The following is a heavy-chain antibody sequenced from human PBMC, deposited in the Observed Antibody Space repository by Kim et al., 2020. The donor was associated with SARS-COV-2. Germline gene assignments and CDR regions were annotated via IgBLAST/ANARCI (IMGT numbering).Heavy chain of an antibody. CDR3: ARGTRYSFDY. J-gene: IGHJ4*02. CDR2: TYYRSKWFN. Sequence: SQTLSLTCAISGDSVPSNSATWNWIRQSPSRGLEWLGRTYYRSKWFNDYAVSVKSRITINPDTSKNQFSLQLNSVTPEDAAVYYCARGTRYSFDYWGRGTLVTVSS. V-gene: IGHV6-1*01. CDR1: GDSVPSNSAT.